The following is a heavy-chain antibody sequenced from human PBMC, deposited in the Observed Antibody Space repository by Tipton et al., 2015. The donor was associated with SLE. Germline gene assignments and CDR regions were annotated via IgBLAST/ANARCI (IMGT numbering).Heavy chain of an antibody. CDR3: ARDGFDY. J-gene: IGHJ4*02. CDR1: GGSITTYY. V-gene: IGHV4-59*01. Sequence: TLSLTCTVSGGSITTYYWSWIRQSPGKKLEWIGYMYYTGITKFNPSLESRVAISVDTSKNQFSLRLSSMTAADTAVYYCARDGFDYWGQGTLVTVSS. CDR2: MYYTGIT.